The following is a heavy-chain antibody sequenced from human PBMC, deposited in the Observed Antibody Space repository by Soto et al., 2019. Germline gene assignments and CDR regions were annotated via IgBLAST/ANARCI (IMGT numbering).Heavy chain of an antibody. D-gene: IGHD2-15*01. V-gene: IGHV3-30-3*01. CDR1: GFTFSSYA. J-gene: IGHJ6*02. CDR2: ISYDGNNK. Sequence: QVQLVESGGGVVQPGRSQRLSCAASGFTFSSYAMYWVRQAPGKGLEWVAVISYDGNNKYYADSVKGRFTISRDNSKNTLYLQMNSLRAEDTAVYYCARAGCDGGSCYTLVGLRYGMDVWGQRTTVTVSS. CDR3: ARAGCDGGSCYTLVGLRYGMDV.